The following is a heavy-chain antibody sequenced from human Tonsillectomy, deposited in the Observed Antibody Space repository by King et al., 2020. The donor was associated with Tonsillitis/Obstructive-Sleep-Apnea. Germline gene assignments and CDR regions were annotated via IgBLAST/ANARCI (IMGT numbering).Heavy chain of an antibody. D-gene: IGHD2-2*01. CDR1: GFTFDDYA. CDR3: AKAFPTFCSISSCSFDY. J-gene: IGHJ4*02. V-gene: IGHV3-9*01. Sequence: VQLVESEGGLVQPGRSLRLSCAASGFTFDDYAMHWVRQAPGKGLEWVSGISWNSGNIAYADSVKGRFTISRDNAKNSLYLQMNSLRAEDTAFYYCAKAFPTFCSISSCSFDYWGQGILVTVSS. CDR2: ISWNSGNI.